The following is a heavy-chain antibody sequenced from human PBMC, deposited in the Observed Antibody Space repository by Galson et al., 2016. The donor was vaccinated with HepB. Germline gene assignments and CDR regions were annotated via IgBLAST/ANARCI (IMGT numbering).Heavy chain of an antibody. V-gene: IGHV2-26*01. CDR3: ARTPGRSPTYDFDL. J-gene: IGHJ4*02. Sequence: PALVKPTQTLTLTCTVSGFSLTNGLMGLSWLRQPPGEALQWLAHIFAHDEKVYSPSLKSRLALSRDISKNQVVLTITNLFPADTATYYCARTPGRSPTYDFDLWGPGILVTVSS. CDR2: IFAHDEK. CDR1: GFSLTNGLMG. D-gene: IGHD2-2*01.